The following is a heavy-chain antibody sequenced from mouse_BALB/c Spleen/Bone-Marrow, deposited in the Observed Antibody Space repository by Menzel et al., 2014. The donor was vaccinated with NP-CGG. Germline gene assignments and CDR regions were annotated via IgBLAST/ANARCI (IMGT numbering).Heavy chain of an antibody. V-gene: IGHV1-69*02. CDR3: ARSHGCYPYWCLDV. CDR2: IDPSDSET. J-gene: IGHJ1*01. CDR1: GYTFTSYW. Sequence: QVQLKQSGAELVKPGAPVKLSCKASGYTFTSYWMNWVKQRPGRGLEWIGRIDPSDSETHYNQKFKDKATLTVDKSSSTAYIQLSSLTSEDSAVYYCARSHGCYPYWCLDVWGAGTTVTVSS. D-gene: IGHD2-3*01.